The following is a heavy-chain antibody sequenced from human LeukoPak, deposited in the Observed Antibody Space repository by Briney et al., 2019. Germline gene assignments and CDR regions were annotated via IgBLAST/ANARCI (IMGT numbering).Heavy chain of an antibody. CDR1: GYSFTSYW. D-gene: IGHD4-23*01. Sequence: GESLKISCKGSGYSFTSYWISWVRQMPGKGLEWMGRIDPSDSYTNYSPSFQGHVTISADKSISTAYLQCSSLKASDTAVCYCARHFPTTLAADYWGQGTLVTVSS. CDR3: ARHFPTTLAADY. CDR2: IDPSDSYT. J-gene: IGHJ4*02. V-gene: IGHV5-10-1*01.